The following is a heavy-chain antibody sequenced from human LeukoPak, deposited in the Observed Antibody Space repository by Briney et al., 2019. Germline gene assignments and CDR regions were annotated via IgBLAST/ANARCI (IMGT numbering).Heavy chain of an antibody. Sequence: SATLSLTCAVAGGSISSGGSSWSWIRQPPGKGPEWIGYIYDSGTTYYNPALKSRVTISVDRSNNQFSLKLSSVTAADTAVYYCARSGNYYDSSGYYTRPPKYNWFDPWGQGTLGTVSS. CDR1: GGSISSGGSS. CDR3: ARSGNYYDSSGYYTRPPKYNWFDP. CDR2: IYDSGTT. V-gene: IGHV4-30-2*01. J-gene: IGHJ5*02. D-gene: IGHD3-22*01.